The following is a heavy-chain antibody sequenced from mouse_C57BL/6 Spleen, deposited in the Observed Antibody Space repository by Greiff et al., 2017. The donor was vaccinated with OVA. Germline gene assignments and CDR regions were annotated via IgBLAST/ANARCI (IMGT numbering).Heavy chain of an antibody. V-gene: IGHV1-72*01. Sequence: VQLQQPGAELVKPGASVKLSCKASGYTFTSYWMHWVKQRPGRGLEWIGRIDPTGGGTKYNEKFKSKATLTVDKPSSTAYMQLSSLTSEDSAVYYCARENYYGSSLDAMDYWGQGTSVTVSS. CDR1: GYTFTSYW. CDR2: IDPTGGGT. D-gene: IGHD1-1*01. CDR3: ARENYYGSSLDAMDY. J-gene: IGHJ4*01.